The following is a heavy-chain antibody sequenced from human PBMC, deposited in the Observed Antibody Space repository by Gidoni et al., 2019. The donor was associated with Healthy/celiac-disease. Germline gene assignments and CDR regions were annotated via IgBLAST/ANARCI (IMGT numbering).Heavy chain of an antibody. D-gene: IGHD3-10*01. CDR2: RWYYGSNK. V-gene: IGHV3-33*01. CDR1: GFPLGSNG. Sequence: QVQLVESGGGGVKPGGSRGLPWPASGFPLGSNGMHWVRQAPGKGLEWVAVRWYYGSNKYYADSVKGRFTISRDNSKNTLYLQMNSLRAEDTAVYYCARAPHYGSGRGFYYYYGMDVWGQGTTVTVSS. J-gene: IGHJ6*02. CDR3: ARAPHYGSGRGFYYYYGMDV.